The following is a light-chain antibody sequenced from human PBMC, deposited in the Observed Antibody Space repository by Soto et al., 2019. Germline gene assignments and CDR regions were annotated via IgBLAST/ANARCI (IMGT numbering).Light chain of an antibody. V-gene: IGLV2-14*01. Sequence: SVLAQPASVSGSTGQSIAISYTGTSSDVGGYNYVSWYQQHPGKAPKLLISEVSIRPSGVSDRFSGSKSGNTASLTISGLQTEDEADYYCSSFTSAYTFVFGSGTKVTV. CDR2: EVS. CDR3: SSFTSAYTFV. CDR1: SSDVGGYNY. J-gene: IGLJ1*01.